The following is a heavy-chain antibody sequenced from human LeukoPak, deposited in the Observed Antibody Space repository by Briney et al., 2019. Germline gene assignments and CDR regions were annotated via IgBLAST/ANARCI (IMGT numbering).Heavy chain of an antibody. CDR3: ARDGQNGSPYATDV. J-gene: IGHJ6*02. V-gene: IGHV3-33*01. CDR2: IWYDGSNE. CDR1: GFTFRSHG. Sequence: GRSLRLSCEASGFTFRSHGMHWVRQAPGKGLEWVAGIWYDGSNEDYADSVKGRFIISRDNSKNTLYLQMNSLRVEDTAIYYCARDGQNGSPYATDVWGQGTTVTVSS. D-gene: IGHD3-10*01.